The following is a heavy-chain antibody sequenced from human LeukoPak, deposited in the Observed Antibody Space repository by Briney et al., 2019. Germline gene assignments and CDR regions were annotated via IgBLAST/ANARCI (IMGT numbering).Heavy chain of an antibody. Sequence: GASVKVSCKASGGTFSSYTISWVRQAPGQGLEWMGRIIPILGIANYAQKFQGRVTITADKSTSTAYMELSSLRSEDTAVYYCASIIVGAHDYYYYYYMDVWGKGTTVTVSS. CDR3: ASIIVGAHDYYYYYYMDV. J-gene: IGHJ6*03. V-gene: IGHV1-69*02. CDR2: IIPILGIA. D-gene: IGHD1-26*01. CDR1: GGTFSSYT.